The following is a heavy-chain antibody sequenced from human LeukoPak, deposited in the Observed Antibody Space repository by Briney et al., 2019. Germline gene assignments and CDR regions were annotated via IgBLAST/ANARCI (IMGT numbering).Heavy chain of an antibody. CDR3: ARVGAWDLQRVFEY. D-gene: IGHD1-26*01. CDR2: IKQDGAEK. J-gene: IGHJ4*02. Sequence: GGSLRLSCAASGFRFGDYWMTWARHIPGKGLEWVVNIKQDGAEKHYAESVEGRFIISRDNAKNPLYLEMDSLKVEDTAVYYCARVGAWDLQRVFEYWGQGTLVTVSS. V-gene: IGHV3-7*01. CDR1: GFRFGDYW.